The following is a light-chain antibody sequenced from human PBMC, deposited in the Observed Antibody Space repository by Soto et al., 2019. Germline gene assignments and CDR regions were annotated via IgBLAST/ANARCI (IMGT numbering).Light chain of an antibody. J-gene: IGKJ3*01. CDR2: DAS. Sequence: EIVMTQSPATLSLSPGQSATLSCRASQSVANYLAWYQQKPGQAPRLLIYDASSRAAGVPARFSGSGSGTDLTLTISSLEPEDFAVYYCQQRSNWPFGPGTKVEIK. CDR1: QSVANY. V-gene: IGKV3-11*01. CDR3: QQRSNWP.